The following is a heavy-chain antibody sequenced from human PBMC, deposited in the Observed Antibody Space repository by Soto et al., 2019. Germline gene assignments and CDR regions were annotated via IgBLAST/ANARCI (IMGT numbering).Heavy chain of an antibody. D-gene: IGHD3-10*01. CDR2: IYFSGST. Sequence: PSETLSLTCIISGASVSDSLSYWGWIRQPPGKRPEWIGDIYFSGSTYYNPSLKSRVTIFVDTSKNQFSLKLSSVTAADTALYYCARQGYYGSGSYYKFRWFDPWGQGTLVTVSS. CDR3: ARQGYYGSGSYYKFRWFDP. CDR1: GASVSDSLSY. J-gene: IGHJ5*02. V-gene: IGHV4-39*01.